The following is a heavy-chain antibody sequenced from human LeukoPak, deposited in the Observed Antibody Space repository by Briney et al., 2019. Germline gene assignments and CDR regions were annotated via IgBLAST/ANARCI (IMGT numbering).Heavy chain of an antibody. CDR1: GGSISSGGYY. CDR2: IYHSGST. V-gene: IGHV4-30-2*01. D-gene: IGHD3-3*01. Sequence: PSETLSLTCTVSGGSISSGGYYWSWIRQPPGKGLEWIGYIYHSGSTYYNPSLKSRVTISVDRSKNQFSLKLSSVTAADTAVYYCARVVYHDFWSGYPVEYYYYMDVWGKGTTVTVSS. CDR3: ARVVYHDFWSGYPVEYYYYMDV. J-gene: IGHJ6*03.